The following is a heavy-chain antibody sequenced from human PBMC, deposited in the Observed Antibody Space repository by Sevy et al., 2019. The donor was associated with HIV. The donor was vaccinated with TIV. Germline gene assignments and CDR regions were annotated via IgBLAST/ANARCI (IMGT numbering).Heavy chain of an antibody. Sequence: SETLSLTCAVSGYSISSGYYWGWIRQPPGTGLEWIGSFYHGGSTYYNPSLKSRVTISVDTSKNQFSLKLSSVTAADTAVYYCARARYYDSSAYYYFDYWGQGTLVTVSS. CDR2: FYHGGST. J-gene: IGHJ4*02. D-gene: IGHD3-22*01. CDR3: ARARYYDSSAYYYFDY. CDR1: GYSISSGYY. V-gene: IGHV4-38-2*01.